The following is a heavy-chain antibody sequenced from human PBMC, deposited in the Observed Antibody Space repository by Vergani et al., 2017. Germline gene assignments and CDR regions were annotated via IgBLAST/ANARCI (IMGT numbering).Heavy chain of an antibody. D-gene: IGHD1-26*01. CDR1: GFTFSSYG. V-gene: IGHV3-30*03. CDR2: ISYDGSNK. Sequence: VQLVESGGGLVQPGRSLRLSCAASGFTFSSYGMHWVRQAPGKGLEWVAVISYDGSNKYYADSVKGRFTISRDKSKNTLYLQMNSLRAEDTAVYYCARDREPPGAFDIWGQGTMVTVSS. J-gene: IGHJ3*02. CDR3: ARDREPPGAFDI.